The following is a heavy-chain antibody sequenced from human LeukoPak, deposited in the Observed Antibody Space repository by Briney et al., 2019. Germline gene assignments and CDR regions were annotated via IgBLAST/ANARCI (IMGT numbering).Heavy chain of an antibody. Sequence: GGSLRLSCTASGFTLSGSHMHWVREAPGKGLEWVGHIRRNYETAYGASVKGRFTISRDDSKNMAYLHMNSLRSEDTAFYFCARQTNSCHDYWGQGTLVTVSS. V-gene: IGHV3-73*01. J-gene: IGHJ4*02. CDR3: ARQTNSCHDY. D-gene: IGHD2-2*01. CDR2: IRRNYET. CDR1: GFTLSGSH.